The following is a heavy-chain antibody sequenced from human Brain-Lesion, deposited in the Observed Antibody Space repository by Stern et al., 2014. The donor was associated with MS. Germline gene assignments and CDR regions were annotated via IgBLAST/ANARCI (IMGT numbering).Heavy chain of an antibody. CDR2: INPKSGGT. V-gene: IGHV1-2*04. J-gene: IGHJ4*02. CDR3: ATYYYDSTGYNDF. CDR1: GYTFTGYY. D-gene: IGHD3-22*01. Sequence: QVQLVESGAEVKKPGASVKVSCKASGYTFTGYYMHWVRQAPGQGLEWMGWINPKSGGTNYAQNLQGLVTMTRDTSINTAYMELSRLRSDDTAVYYCATYYYDSTGYNDFWGQGTLVTVSS.